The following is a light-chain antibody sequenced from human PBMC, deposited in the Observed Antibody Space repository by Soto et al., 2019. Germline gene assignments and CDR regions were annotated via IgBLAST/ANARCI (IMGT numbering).Light chain of an antibody. CDR1: TSNIGSNS. CDR2: TNS. V-gene: IGLV1-44*01. J-gene: IGLJ3*02. Sequence: QSVLTQSPSASGTLGQRVTISCSGGTSNIGSNSVNWYQQLPGTAPKLLIYTNSQRPSGVPDRFSGSKSGTSGSLAISGLQSEDEADYYCAAWDASLNGWVFGGGTQLTVL. CDR3: AAWDASLNGWV.